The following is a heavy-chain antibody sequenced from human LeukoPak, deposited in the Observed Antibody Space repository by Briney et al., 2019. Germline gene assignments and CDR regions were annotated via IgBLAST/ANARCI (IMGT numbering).Heavy chain of an antibody. CDR1: GYTFTSYG. Sequence: ASVKVPCKASGYTFTSYGISWVRQAPGQGLEWMGWISAYNGHTNYAQKLQGRVTMTTDTSTSTAYMELRSLRSDDTAVYYCARGAGSPFYYYGMDVWGQGTTVTVSS. CDR2: ISAYNGHT. V-gene: IGHV1-18*01. J-gene: IGHJ6*02. D-gene: IGHD3-10*01. CDR3: ARGAGSPFYYYGMDV.